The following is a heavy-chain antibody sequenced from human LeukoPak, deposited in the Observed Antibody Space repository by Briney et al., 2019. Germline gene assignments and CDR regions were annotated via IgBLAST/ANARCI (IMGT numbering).Heavy chain of an antibody. CDR1: GGSISRYY. D-gene: IGHD5-24*01. CDR2: IYYSGST. V-gene: IGHV4-59*08. J-gene: IGHJ4*02. CDR3: ARYGAATIARFDY. Sequence: PSETLSLTCTVSGGSISRYYWSWIRQPPGKGLEWIGYIYYSGSTIYNPSLKSRVTVSVDTSKNQFFLNLTSVTAADTAVYYCARYGAATIARFDYWGQGTLVTVSS.